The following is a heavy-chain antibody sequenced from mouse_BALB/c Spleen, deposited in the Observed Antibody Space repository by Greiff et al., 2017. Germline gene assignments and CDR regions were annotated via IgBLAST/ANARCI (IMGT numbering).Heavy chain of an antibody. CDR2: IDPENGDT. CDR1: GFNIKDYY. J-gene: IGHJ2*01. D-gene: IGHD1-1*01. V-gene: IGHV14-4*02. Sequence: EVQLQQSGAELVRSGASVKLSCTASGFNIKDYYMHWVKQRPEQGLEWIGWIDPENGDTEYAPKFQGKATMTADTSSNTAYLQLSSLTSEDTAVYYCNARGITTVVDFDYWGQGTTLTVSS. CDR3: NARGITTVVDFDY.